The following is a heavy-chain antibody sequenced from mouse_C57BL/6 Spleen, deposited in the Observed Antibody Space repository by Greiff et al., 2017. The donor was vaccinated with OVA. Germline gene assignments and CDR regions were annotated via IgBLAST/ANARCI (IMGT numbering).Heavy chain of an antibody. CDR3: ARRGYGSSLDY. CDR2: INPSTGGT. J-gene: IGHJ2*01. D-gene: IGHD1-1*01. Sequence: EVKLQQSGPELVKPGASVKISCKASGYSFTGYYMNWVKQSPEKSLEWIGEINPSTGGTTYNQKFKAKATLTVDKSSSTAYMQLKSLTSEDSAVYYCARRGYGSSLDYWGQGTTLTVSS. CDR1: GYSFTGYY. V-gene: IGHV1-42*01.